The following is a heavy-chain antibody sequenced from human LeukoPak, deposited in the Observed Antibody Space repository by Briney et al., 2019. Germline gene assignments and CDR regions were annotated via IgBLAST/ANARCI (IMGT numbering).Heavy chain of an antibody. CDR2: INGESTFK. V-gene: IGHV3-21*01. J-gene: IGHJ4*02. Sequence: PGGSLRLSCTASGFSFSSPGMNWVRQAPGKGLEWVSSINGESTFKVYADSVKGRFTISRDNAKNSLYLQMNSLRAEDTAVYYCARDPPLGSCSTISCPHLDYWGQGTLVTVSS. D-gene: IGHD2-2*01. CDR1: GFSFSSPG. CDR3: ARDPPLGSCSTISCPHLDY.